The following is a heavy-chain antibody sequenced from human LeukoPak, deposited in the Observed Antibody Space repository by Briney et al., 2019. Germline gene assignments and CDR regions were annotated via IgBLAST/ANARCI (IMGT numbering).Heavy chain of an antibody. Sequence: GGSLRLSCAASGFTFSSYAMSWVRQAPGKWLEWVSAISGSGGSTYYADSVKGRFTISRDNAKNSLYLQMNSLRAEDTAVYYCARDLQFGYSYRYPDYWGQGTLVTVSS. CDR2: ISGSGGST. CDR3: ARDLQFGYSYRYPDY. J-gene: IGHJ4*02. V-gene: IGHV3-23*01. D-gene: IGHD5-18*01. CDR1: GFTFSSYA.